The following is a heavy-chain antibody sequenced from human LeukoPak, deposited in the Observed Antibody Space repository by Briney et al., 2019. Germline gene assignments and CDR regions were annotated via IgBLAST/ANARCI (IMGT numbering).Heavy chain of an antibody. CDR3: ARANRGYCSSPSCSVDN. D-gene: IGHD2-2*01. Sequence: GASVNVSCKAPGYTFTGYYIHWVRQAPGQGLEWMGWINPNTGGTNYAQKFQGRVTMTRDTSISTAYMELSSLRSDDTAIYYCARANRGYCSSPSCSVDNWGQGTLVTVSS. CDR1: GYTFTGYY. J-gene: IGHJ4*02. CDR2: INPNTGGT. V-gene: IGHV1-2*02.